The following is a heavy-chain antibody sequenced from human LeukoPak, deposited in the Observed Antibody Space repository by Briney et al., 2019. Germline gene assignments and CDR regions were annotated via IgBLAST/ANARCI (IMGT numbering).Heavy chain of an antibody. CDR2: IYYSGST. V-gene: IGHV4-39*01. Sequence: SETLSLTCTVSGGSISSSSYYWGWIRQPPGKGLEWIGSIYYSGSTYYNPSPKSRVTISVDTSKNQFSLKLSSVTAADTAVYYCARHPATLNIVVVVAAIPPRFDPWGQGTLVTVSS. D-gene: IGHD2-15*01. CDR3: ARHPATLNIVVVVAAIPPRFDP. CDR1: GGSISSSSYY. J-gene: IGHJ5*02.